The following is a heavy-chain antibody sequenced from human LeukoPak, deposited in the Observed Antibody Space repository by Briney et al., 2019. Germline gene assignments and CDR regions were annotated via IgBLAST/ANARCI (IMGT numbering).Heavy chain of an antibody. CDR1: GGSFSGYY. V-gene: IGHV4-34*01. Sequence: PSETLSLTCAVYGGSFSGYYWSWIRQPPGKGLEWIGEINHSGSTNYNPSLKSRVTISVDTSKNQFSLKLSSVTAADTAVYYCARAPYYDRSGGFDYWGQGTLVTVSS. D-gene: IGHD3-22*01. J-gene: IGHJ4*02. CDR3: ARAPYYDRSGGFDY. CDR2: INHSGST.